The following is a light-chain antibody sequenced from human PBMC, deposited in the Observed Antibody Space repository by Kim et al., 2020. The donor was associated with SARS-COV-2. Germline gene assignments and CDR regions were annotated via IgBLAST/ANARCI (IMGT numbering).Light chain of an antibody. CDR1: QTVSNSH. Sequence: EIVLTQSPGTLSLSPGERATLFCRASQTVSNSHLAWYQHKPGQAPRLLLYVTSPRATGIPDRFSGSGSGTDFTLTISRLEPEDFAVYYCQRHSSHPMNTFGQGTKLEI. V-gene: IGKV3-20*01. J-gene: IGKJ2*01. CDR3: QRHSSHPMNT. CDR2: VTS.